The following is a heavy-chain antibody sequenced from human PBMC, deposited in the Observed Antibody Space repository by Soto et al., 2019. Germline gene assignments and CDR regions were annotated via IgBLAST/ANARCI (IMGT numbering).Heavy chain of an antibody. D-gene: IGHD1-26*01. V-gene: IGHV3-23*01. J-gene: IGHJ4*02. Sequence: GGSLRLSCTASGFIFGSFAMTWVRQAPGKGLEGVAVITYNGGDTLYADSVKGRFTISRDNSENALYLEMNGLRPEDAAVYYCAKTSGMSYPESRIFEYWGWGTRVTVSS. CDR3: AKTSGMSYPESRIFEY. CDR1: GFIFGSFA. CDR2: ITYNGGDT.